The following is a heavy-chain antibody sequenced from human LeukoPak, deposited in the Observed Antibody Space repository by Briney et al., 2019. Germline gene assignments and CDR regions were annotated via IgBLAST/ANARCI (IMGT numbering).Heavy chain of an antibody. J-gene: IGHJ4*02. CDR2: IYYSGST. Sequence: PSETLSLTCTVSGGSISSSSYYWGWIRQPPGKGLEWIGSIYYSGSTYYNPSLKSRVTISVDTSKNQFSLKLSSVTVADTAVYYCARGVARSSKFHFSYYFDYWGQGTLVTVSS. CDR1: GGSISSSSYY. V-gene: IGHV4-39*07. D-gene: IGHD6-6*01. CDR3: ARGVARSSKFHFSYYFDY.